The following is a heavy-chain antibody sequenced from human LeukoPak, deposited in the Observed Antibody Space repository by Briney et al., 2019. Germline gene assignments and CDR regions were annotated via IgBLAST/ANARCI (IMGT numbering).Heavy chain of an antibody. Sequence: GASVKVSCKASGYTFTGYYMHWVRQAPGQGLEWMGWINPNSGGTNYAQKFQGRVTMTRDTSISTAYMELSRLRSDDTAVYYCARDLFHVHPPYYYYYGMDVWGQGTTVTVSS. CDR3: ARDLFHVHPPYYYYYGMDV. CDR2: INPNSGGT. D-gene: IGHD3-10*02. CDR1: GYTFTGYY. J-gene: IGHJ6*02. V-gene: IGHV1-2*02.